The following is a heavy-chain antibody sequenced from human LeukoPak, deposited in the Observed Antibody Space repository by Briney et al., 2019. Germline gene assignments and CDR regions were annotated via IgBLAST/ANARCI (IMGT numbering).Heavy chain of an antibody. V-gene: IGHV3-30-3*01. D-gene: IGHD6-19*01. J-gene: IGHJ3*02. Sequence: GRSLRLSCAASGFTFSSYAMHWVRQAPGKGLEWVAVISYDGSNKYYADSVKGRFTISRDNSKNTLYLQMNSLRAEDTAVYYCAKDGVAVVVDAFDIWGQGTMVTVSS. CDR3: AKDGVAVVVDAFDI. CDR2: ISYDGSNK. CDR1: GFTFSSYA.